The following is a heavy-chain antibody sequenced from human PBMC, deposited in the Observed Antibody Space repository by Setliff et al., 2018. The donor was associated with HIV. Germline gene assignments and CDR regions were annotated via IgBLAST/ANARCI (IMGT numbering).Heavy chain of an antibody. CDR3: ARDQADTYNYLLSGAFDF. Sequence: SETLSLTCAVSGASITSGSFYWSWIRQPAGKGLEWIGRVYTSGTTNYNPSLKSRVTISVDTSKNQFSLKLSSVTAADTALYYCARDQADTYNYLLSGAFDFWGQGTMVTVSS. V-gene: IGHV4-61*02. D-gene: IGHD3-10*01. J-gene: IGHJ3*01. CDR2: VYTSGTT. CDR1: GASITSGSFY.